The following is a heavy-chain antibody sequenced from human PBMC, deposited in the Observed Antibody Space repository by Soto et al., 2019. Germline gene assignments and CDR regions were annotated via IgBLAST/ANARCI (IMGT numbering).Heavy chain of an antibody. V-gene: IGHV3-30-3*01. CDR2: ISYDGSNK. CDR1: GFTFSSYA. Sequence: GGSLRLSCAASGFTFSSYAMHWVRQAPGKGLEWVAVISYDGSNKYYADSVKGRFTISRDNSKNTLYLHMNSLRAEDTAVYYCVGYSPSVGIPGGIRGYFDSWGQGTLVTVSS. J-gene: IGHJ4*02. D-gene: IGHD2-15*01. CDR3: VGYSPSVGIPGGIRGYFDS.